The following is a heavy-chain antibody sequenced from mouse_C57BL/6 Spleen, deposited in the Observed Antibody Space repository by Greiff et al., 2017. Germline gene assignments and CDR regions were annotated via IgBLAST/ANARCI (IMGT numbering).Heavy chain of an antibody. Sequence: VKLVESGPGLVQPSQSLSITCTVSGFSLTSYGVHWVRQPPGKGLEWLGVIWSGGSTDYNAAFISRLSISKDNSKSQVFFKMNSLQADDTAIYYCAKNDYGSSLYYYAMDYWGQGTSVTVSS. CDR1: GFSLTSYG. J-gene: IGHJ4*01. D-gene: IGHD1-1*01. V-gene: IGHV2-4*01. CDR3: AKNDYGSSLYYYAMDY. CDR2: IWSGGST.